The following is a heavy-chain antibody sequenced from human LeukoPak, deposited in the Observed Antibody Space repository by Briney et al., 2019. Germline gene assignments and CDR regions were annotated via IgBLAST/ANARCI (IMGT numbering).Heavy chain of an antibody. CDR1: GFTVSSNY. J-gene: IGHJ4*02. V-gene: IGHV3-53*01. CDR3: ARADTYSSGWYKYFDY. D-gene: IGHD6-19*01. CDR2: IYSGGST. Sequence: PGGSLRLSCAASGFTVSSNYMSWVRQAPGKGLEWVSVIYSGGSTYYADSVKGRFTISRDNSKNTLYLQMNSLRAEDTAVYYCARADTYSSGWYKYFDYWGQGTLVTVSS.